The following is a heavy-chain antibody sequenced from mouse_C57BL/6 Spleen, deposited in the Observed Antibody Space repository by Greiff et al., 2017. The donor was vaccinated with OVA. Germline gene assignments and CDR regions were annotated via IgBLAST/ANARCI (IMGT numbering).Heavy chain of an antibody. J-gene: IGHJ4*01. V-gene: IGHV1-59*01. CDR3: ASPQLGRDAMDY. CDR2: IDPSDSYT. CDR1: GYTFTSYW. Sequence: QVQLQQPGAELVRPGTSVKLSCKASGYTFTSYWMHWVKQRPGQGLEWIGVIDPSDSYTNYNQKFKGKATLTVDTSSSTAYMQLSSLTSEDSAVYYCASPQLGRDAMDYWGQGTSVTVSS. D-gene: IGHD4-1*02.